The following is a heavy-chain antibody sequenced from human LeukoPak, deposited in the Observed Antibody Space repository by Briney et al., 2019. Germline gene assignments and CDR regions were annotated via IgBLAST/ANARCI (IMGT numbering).Heavy chain of an antibody. CDR1: GGTFSSYA. CDR3: ARAPARGAYYYYMDV. D-gene: IGHD3-10*01. V-gene: IGHV1-69*04. Sequence: ASVKVSCKASGGTFSSYAISWVRQAPGQGLEWMGRIIPILGIANYAQKFQGRVTITADKSTSTAYMELSSLRSEDTAVYYCARAPARGAYYYYMDVWGKGTTVTVSS. CDR2: IIPILGIA. J-gene: IGHJ6*03.